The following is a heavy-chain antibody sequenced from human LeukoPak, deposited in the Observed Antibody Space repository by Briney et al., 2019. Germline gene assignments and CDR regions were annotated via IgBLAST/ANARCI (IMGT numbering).Heavy chain of an antibody. Sequence: GGSLRLSCAASGITFSPYSMNWVRQAPGKGLEWVSAISGSGGSTYYADSVKGRFTISRDNSKNTLYLQMNSLRAEDTAVYYCARARLGGYYWGQGTLVTVSS. CDR3: ARARLGGYY. CDR2: ISGSGGST. D-gene: IGHD3-10*01. V-gene: IGHV3-23*01. J-gene: IGHJ4*02. CDR1: GITFSPYS.